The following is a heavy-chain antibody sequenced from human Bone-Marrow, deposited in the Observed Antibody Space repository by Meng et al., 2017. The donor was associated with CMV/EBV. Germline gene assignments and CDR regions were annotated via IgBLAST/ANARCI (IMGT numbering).Heavy chain of an antibody. CDR2: IYYSGST. CDR1: GGSISSSSYY. V-gene: IGHV4-39*07. D-gene: IGHD3-22*01. Sequence: SETLSLTCTVSGGSISSSSYYWGWIRQPPGKGLEWIGSIYYSGSTYYNPSLKSRVTISVDTSKNQFSLKLSSVTAADTAVYYCAIVVVIANWFDPWGRGTLVTVSS. CDR3: AIVVVIANWFDP. J-gene: IGHJ5*02.